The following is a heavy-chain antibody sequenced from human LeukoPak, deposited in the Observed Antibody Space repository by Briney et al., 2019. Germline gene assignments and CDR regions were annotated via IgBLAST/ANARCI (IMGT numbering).Heavy chain of an antibody. CDR1: GYTFTSYG. J-gene: IGHJ4*02. CDR3: ARGYDSNTYYYVGY. V-gene: IGHV1-2*06. D-gene: IGHD3-22*01. Sequence: GASVKVSCKASGYTFTSYGISWVRQAPGQGLEWMGRINPNSGGTDYAQNFQGRVTMTRDTSISTAYMELSRLRSDDTAVYYCARGYDSNTYYYVGYWGQGILVTVSS. CDR2: INPNSGGT.